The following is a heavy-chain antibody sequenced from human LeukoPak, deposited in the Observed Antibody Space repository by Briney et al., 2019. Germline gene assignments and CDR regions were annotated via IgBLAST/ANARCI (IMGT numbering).Heavy chain of an antibody. Sequence: GGSLRLSCAASGFTVSSNYMSWVRQAPGKGLEWVSAISGSGGSTYYADSVKGRFTISRDNSKNTLYLQMNSLRAEDTAVYYCAKSGSNSDAFDIWGQGTMVTVSS. J-gene: IGHJ3*02. CDR2: ISGSGGST. CDR3: AKSGSNSDAFDI. D-gene: IGHD6-13*01. V-gene: IGHV3-23*01. CDR1: GFTVSSNY.